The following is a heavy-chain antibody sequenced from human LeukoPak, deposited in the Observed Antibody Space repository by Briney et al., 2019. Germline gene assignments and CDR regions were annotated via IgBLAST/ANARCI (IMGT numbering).Heavy chain of an antibody. CDR1: GYSISSSNW. J-gene: IGHJ4*02. D-gene: IGHD3-22*01. CDR3: ALFYDSSGYYYEW. Sequence: SDTLSLTCAVSGYSISSSNWWGWIRQPPGKGLEWIGYIYYSGSIYYNPSLKSRVTMSVDTSKNQFSLKLSSVTAVDTAVYYCALFYDSSGYYYEWWGQGTLVTVSS. CDR2: IYYSGSI. V-gene: IGHV4-28*05.